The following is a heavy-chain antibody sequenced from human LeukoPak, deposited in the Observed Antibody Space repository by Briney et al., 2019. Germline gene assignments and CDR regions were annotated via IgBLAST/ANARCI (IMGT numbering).Heavy chain of an antibody. D-gene: IGHD4-17*01. V-gene: IGHV4-39*01. J-gene: IGHJ4*02. CDR1: GGSISSSSYY. CDR2: IYYSGST. CDR3: AEGYGDYGTFDY. Sequence: SETLSLTCTVSGGSISSSSYYWGWIRQPPGKGLEWIGSIYYSGSTYYNPSLKSRVTISVDTSKNQFSLKLSSVTAADTAVYYCAEGYGDYGTFDYWGQGTLVTVSS.